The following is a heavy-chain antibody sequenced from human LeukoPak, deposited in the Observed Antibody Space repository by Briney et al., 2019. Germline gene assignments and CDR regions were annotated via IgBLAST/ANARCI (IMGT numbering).Heavy chain of an antibody. D-gene: IGHD6-6*01. V-gene: IGHV3-73*01. CDR1: GFTFSGSA. J-gene: IGHJ6*02. CDR3: TRPVEARDDYYYYGMDV. Sequence: GGSLKLSCAASGFTFSGSAMHWVRQASGKGLEWVGRIRSKANSYATAYAASVKGRFTISRDDSRNTAYLQMNSLKTEDTAVYYCTRPVEARDDYYYYGMDVWGQGTTVTVSS. CDR2: IRSKANSYAT.